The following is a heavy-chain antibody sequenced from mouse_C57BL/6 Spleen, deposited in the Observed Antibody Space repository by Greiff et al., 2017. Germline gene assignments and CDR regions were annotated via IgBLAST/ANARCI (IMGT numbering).Heavy chain of an antibody. CDR2: ISSGGSYT. D-gene: IGHD2-4*01. J-gene: IGHJ1*03. V-gene: IGHV5-6*02. Sequence: DVMLVESGGDLVKPGGSLKLSYAASGFTFSSYGMSWVRQTPDKRLEWVATISSGGSYTYYPDSVKGRFTISRDNAKNTLYLQMSSLKSEDTAMYYCARPMITTRYFDVWGTGTTVTVSS. CDR3: ARPMITTRYFDV. CDR1: GFTFSSYG.